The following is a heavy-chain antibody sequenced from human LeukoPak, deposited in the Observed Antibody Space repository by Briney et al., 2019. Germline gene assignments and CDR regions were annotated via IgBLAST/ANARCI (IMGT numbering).Heavy chain of an antibody. CDR1: GFTFSSYN. Sequence: GGSLRLSCAASGFTFSSYNMNWVRQAPGKGLEWVSSISGSSHIFYADSVKGRFTISRDNAKNSLYLQMNSLRAEDTAVYYCARGDGESFDYWGQGTLVTVSS. CDR3: ARGDGESFDY. J-gene: IGHJ4*02. V-gene: IGHV3-21*01. D-gene: IGHD2-21*02. CDR2: ISGSSHI.